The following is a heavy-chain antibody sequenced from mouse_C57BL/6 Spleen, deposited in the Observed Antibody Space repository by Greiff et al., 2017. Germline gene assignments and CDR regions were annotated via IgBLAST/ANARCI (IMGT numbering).Heavy chain of an antibody. CDR3: AVHYDRNLFYFDY. Sequence: EVQLQQSGPELVKPGASVKISCKASGYTFTDYYMNWVKQSHGKSLEWIGDINPNNGGTSYNQKFKGKATLTVDKSSSTAYMELRSLTSEDSAVYYCAVHYDRNLFYFDYWGQGTTLTVSS. V-gene: IGHV1-26*01. CDR1: GYTFTDYY. D-gene: IGHD2-1*01. J-gene: IGHJ2*01. CDR2: INPNNGGT.